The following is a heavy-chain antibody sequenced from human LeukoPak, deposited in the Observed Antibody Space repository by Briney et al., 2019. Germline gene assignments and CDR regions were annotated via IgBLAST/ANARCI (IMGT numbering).Heavy chain of an antibody. Sequence: PGGSLRLSCAASGFTFSSYSMNWVRQAPGKGLEWVSSISSSSSYIYYADSVKGRFTISRDNAKNSLYLQMNSLRAEDTAVYYCARERGALGYAFDIWGQGTMVTVSS. CDR1: GFTFSSYS. D-gene: IGHD1-26*01. CDR3: ARERGALGYAFDI. V-gene: IGHV3-21*01. J-gene: IGHJ3*02. CDR2: ISSSSSYI.